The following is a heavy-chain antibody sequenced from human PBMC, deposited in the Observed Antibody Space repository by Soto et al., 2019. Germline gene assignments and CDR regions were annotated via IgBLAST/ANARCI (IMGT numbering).Heavy chain of an antibody. CDR2: ISYDGSNK. V-gene: IGHV3-30*18. CDR1: GFTFCSYG. Sequence: PGGSLRLSCAASGFTFCSYGMHWVRQDPGKGLEWVAVISYDGSNKYYADSVKGRFTISRDNSKNTLYLQMNSLRAEGTGVYYCAKDLGRIVGATSDWFDPWGQGTLVTVSS. CDR3: AKDLGRIVGATSDWFDP. D-gene: IGHD1-26*01. J-gene: IGHJ5*02.